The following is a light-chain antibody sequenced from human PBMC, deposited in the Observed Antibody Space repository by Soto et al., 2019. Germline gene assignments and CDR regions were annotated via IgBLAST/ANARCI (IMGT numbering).Light chain of an antibody. CDR2: GAS. CDR1: QSVTTN. J-gene: IGKJ1*01. Sequence: EIVMTQSPATLSVSPGERATLFCRASQSVTTNLAWYQQKPGQAPRLLIYGASTRATGIPGRFSGSGSGTEFTLTISGLQSEEFAVYSCQQYDNWPPWTFGQGTKVEIK. V-gene: IGKV3-15*01. CDR3: QQYDNWPPWT.